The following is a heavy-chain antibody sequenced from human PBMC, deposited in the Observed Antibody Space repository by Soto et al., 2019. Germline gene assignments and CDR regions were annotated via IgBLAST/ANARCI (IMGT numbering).Heavy chain of an antibody. CDR1: GYSSCSYA. V-gene: IGHV3-48*01. D-gene: IGHD3-10*01. CDR2: ISHRGTTV. J-gene: IGHJ6*02. Sequence: PGGSLRLSCAASGYSSCSYAMNWVRQAAGKGLEWVAFISHRGTTVFYAESGEGRFIVSRDNAQNSLSLQMDSLRGEDTAVYFCARLGHCFGSNCNQYFYCYAMDVWGQGTTVTVSS. CDR3: ARLGHCFGSNCNQYFYCYAMDV.